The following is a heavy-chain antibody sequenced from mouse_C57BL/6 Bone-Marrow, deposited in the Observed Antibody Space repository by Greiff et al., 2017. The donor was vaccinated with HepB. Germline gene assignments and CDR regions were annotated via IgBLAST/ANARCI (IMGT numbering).Heavy chain of an antibody. J-gene: IGHJ3*01. Sequence: VQLQQPGAELVKPGASVKLSCKASGYTFTSYWMHWVKQRPGQGLEWIGMIHPNSGSTNYNEKFKSKATLTVDKSSSTVDMQLSSLTSEDSAVYYCARQGDYGSPFAYWGQGTLVTVSA. CDR2: IHPNSGST. D-gene: IGHD1-1*01. CDR1: GYTFTSYW. CDR3: ARQGDYGSPFAY. V-gene: IGHV1-64*01.